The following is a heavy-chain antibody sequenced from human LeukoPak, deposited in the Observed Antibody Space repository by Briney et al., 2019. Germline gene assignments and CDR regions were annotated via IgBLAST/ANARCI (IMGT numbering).Heavy chain of an antibody. D-gene: IGHD2-15*01. J-gene: IGHJ5*02. CDR1: GGSISSGGYY. V-gene: IGHV4-31*03. CDR3: ARTGYCSGGSCYNWFDP. CDR2: IYYSGIT. Sequence: SQTLSLTCSVSGGSISSGGYYWSWIRQHPGKGLEWIGYIYYSGITYYNPSHKSRVTISVDTSKNQFSLKLSSVTAADTAVYFCARTGYCSGGSCYNWFDPWGQGTLVTVSS.